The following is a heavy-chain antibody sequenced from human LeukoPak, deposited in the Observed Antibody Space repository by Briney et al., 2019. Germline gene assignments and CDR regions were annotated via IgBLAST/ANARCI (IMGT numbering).Heavy chain of an antibody. D-gene: IGHD3-3*02. CDR1: GGSISSYY. Sequence: SETLSLTCTVSGGSISSYYWSWIRQPPGKGLEWIGYIYYSGSTNYNPSLKSRVTISVDTSKNQFSLKLSSVTAADTAVYYCARGDIFGVVANWFDPWGQGTLVTVSS. V-gene: IGHV4-59*12. J-gene: IGHJ5*02. CDR3: ARGDIFGVVANWFDP. CDR2: IYYSGST.